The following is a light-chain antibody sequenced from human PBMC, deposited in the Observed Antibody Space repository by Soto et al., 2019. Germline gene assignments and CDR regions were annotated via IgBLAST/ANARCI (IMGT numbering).Light chain of an antibody. Sequence: QSVLTQPPSASGTPGQRVTISCSGSSSNIGSNTVHWYQHLPGTAPNLLIYNFNERPSGVPDRFSGSKSGTSASLAISGLQSEDEADYYCAAWDDSLNGPVFGGGTKLTVL. V-gene: IGLV1-44*01. J-gene: IGLJ2*01. CDR1: SSNIGSNT. CDR3: AAWDDSLNGPV. CDR2: NFN.